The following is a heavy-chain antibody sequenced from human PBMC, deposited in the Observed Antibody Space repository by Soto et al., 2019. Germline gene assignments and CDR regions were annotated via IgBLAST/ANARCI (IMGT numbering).Heavy chain of an antibody. CDR2: IYYSGST. V-gene: IGHV4-31*03. Sequence: SETLSLTCTVSGGSISSGGYYWSWIRQHPGKGLEWIGYIYYSGSTYYNPSLKSRVTISVDTSKNQFSLKLSSVTAADTAVYYCAMSPPRSYHTQYYLDYWGQGTLVSVAS. D-gene: IGHD3-10*01. J-gene: IGHJ4*02. CDR3: AMSPPRSYHTQYYLDY. CDR1: GGSISSGGYY.